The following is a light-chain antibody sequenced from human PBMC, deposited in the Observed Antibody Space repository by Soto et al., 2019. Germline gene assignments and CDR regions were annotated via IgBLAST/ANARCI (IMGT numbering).Light chain of an antibody. CDR2: EVS. Sequence: QSALTQPGSVSGSPGQSITISCTGTSRDVGGYNYVSWYQISPGKAPKLIIYEVSNRPSGVSDRFSGSRSGNTASLAISGLQPEDEADYYCSSYTASSTWVFGGGTKLTVL. J-gene: IGLJ3*02. V-gene: IGLV2-14*01. CDR1: SRDVGGYNY. CDR3: SSYTASSTWV.